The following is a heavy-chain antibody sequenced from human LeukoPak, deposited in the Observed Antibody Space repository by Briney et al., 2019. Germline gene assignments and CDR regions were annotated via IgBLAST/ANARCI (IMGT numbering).Heavy chain of an antibody. CDR3: ARETMVRDLYYYYFMDV. J-gene: IGHJ6*03. V-gene: IGHV3-23*01. CDR2: ISGSGGST. D-gene: IGHD3-10*01. Sequence: GGSLRLSCAASGFTFSSYAMSWVRQAPGKGLEWVSVISGSGGSTYYADSVKGRFTISRDNSKNTLYLQMNSLRAEDTAVYYCARETMVRDLYYYYFMDVWGKGTTVTVSS. CDR1: GFTFSSYA.